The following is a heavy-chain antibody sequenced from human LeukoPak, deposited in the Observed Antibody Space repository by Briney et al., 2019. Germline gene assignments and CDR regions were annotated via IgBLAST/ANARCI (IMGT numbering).Heavy chain of an antibody. J-gene: IGHJ4*02. CDR3: ARGCRVIAAAGEVNHYFDY. V-gene: IGHV1-8*01. Sequence: ASVKVSCKASGYTFTSYDINWVRQATGQGLEWMGWMNPNSGNTGYAQKFQGRVTMTRNTSISTAYMELSSLRSEDTAVYYCARGCRVIAAAGEVNHYFDYWGQGTLVTVSS. CDR1: GYTFTSYD. D-gene: IGHD6-13*01. CDR2: MNPNSGNT.